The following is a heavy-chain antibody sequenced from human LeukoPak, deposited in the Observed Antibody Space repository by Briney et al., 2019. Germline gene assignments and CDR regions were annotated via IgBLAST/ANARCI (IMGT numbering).Heavy chain of an antibody. V-gene: IGHV3-30*18. D-gene: IGHD3-9*01. CDR1: GFTFSSYG. Sequence: GGSLRLSCAASGFTFSSYGMHWVRQAPGKGLEWVAVISYDGSNKYYADSVKGRFTISRDNSKNTLYLQMNSLIAEDTAVYYCAKMISPHYYDILTGYSIDYWGQGTLVTVSS. CDR3: AKMISPHYYDILTGYSIDY. J-gene: IGHJ4*02. CDR2: ISYDGSNK.